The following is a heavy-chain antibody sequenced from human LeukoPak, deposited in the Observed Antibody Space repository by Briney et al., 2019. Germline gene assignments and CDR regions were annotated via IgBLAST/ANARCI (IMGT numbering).Heavy chain of an antibody. V-gene: IGHV1-8*01. CDR2: MNPNGGNT. CDR1: GYTFTSCD. Sequence: ASAKVSCKASGYTFTSCDINWVRQATGQGLEWMGWMNPNGGNTGYGQSFQGRITMTRDISIGTAYMELSNLTSEDTAIYYCTRGSSGRRDNWGQGTLVTVSA. CDR3: TRGSSGRRDN. J-gene: IGHJ4*02. D-gene: IGHD6-19*01.